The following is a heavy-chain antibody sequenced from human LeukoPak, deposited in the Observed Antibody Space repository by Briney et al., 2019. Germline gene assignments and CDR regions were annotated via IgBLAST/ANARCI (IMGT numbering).Heavy chain of an antibody. CDR1: GFTFSSYG. Sequence: SGGSLRLSCAASGFTFSSYGMHWVRQAPGKGLEWVAVIWYDGSNKYYADSVKGRFTISRDNAKNSLYLQMNSLRAEDTAVYYCARLGLAARAFDYWGQGTLVTVSS. CDR2: IWYDGSNK. D-gene: IGHD6-6*01. CDR3: ARLGLAARAFDY. V-gene: IGHV3-33*01. J-gene: IGHJ4*02.